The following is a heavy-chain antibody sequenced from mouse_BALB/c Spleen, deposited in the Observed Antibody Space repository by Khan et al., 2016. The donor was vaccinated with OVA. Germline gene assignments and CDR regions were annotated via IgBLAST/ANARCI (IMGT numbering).Heavy chain of an antibody. CDR1: GFSLTSYG. CDR2: IWAGGSS. V-gene: IGHV2-9*02. CDR3: ARLEDK. Sequence: VQLQESGPGLVAPSQSLSITCTVSGFSLTSYGVHWVRQPPGKGLEWLGVIWAGGSSNYNSALMSRLSISKDNSKRQVILKMNGLQTEDTARYYCARLEDKWGQGTTLTVSS. J-gene: IGHJ2*01.